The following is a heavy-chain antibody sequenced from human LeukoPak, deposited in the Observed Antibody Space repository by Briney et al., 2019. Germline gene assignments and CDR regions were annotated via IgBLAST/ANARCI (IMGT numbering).Heavy chain of an antibody. Sequence: GGSLRLSCAASGFTFSSFSMNWVRQAPGKALEWVSYSSSSSRTIYYTDSVKGRFTISRDNAKSSLYLQMNSLRAEDTAVYYCAKDRAYYGSGSYPGYWGQGTLVTVSS. CDR2: SSSSSRTI. V-gene: IGHV3-48*01. D-gene: IGHD3-10*01. J-gene: IGHJ4*02. CDR1: GFTFSSFS. CDR3: AKDRAYYGSGSYPGY.